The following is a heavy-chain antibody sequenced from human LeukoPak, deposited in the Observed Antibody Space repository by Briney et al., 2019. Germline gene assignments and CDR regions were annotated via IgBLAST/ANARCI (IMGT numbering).Heavy chain of an antibody. Sequence: GSLRLSCAASGFTFSSCGFNWVRQAPGKGLEWVSSIGPTGTDRYYADLVRGRFTISRDNAKNSMYLQMDSLRDEDTAVYYCATETIGRHYDYWGQEPCSPSPQ. CDR1: GFTFSSCG. J-gene: IGHJ4*01. CDR3: ATETIGRHYDY. CDR2: IGPTGTDR. D-gene: IGHD1-14*01. V-gene: IGHV3-21*01.